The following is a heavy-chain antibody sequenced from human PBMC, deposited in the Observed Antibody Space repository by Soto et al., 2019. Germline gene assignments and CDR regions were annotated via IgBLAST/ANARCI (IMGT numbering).Heavy chain of an antibody. CDR1: GYTFTSYW. Sequence: PGESLKISWKGSGYTFTSYWIGWVRQMPGKGLEWMGIIYPGDSDTRYSPSFQGQVTISADKSIRTAYLQWSSLKASDTAIYYCARSAYGDFTGFDYWGQGTLVTVSS. CDR2: IYPGDSDT. J-gene: IGHJ4*02. D-gene: IGHD4-17*01. V-gene: IGHV5-51*01. CDR3: ARSAYGDFTGFDY.